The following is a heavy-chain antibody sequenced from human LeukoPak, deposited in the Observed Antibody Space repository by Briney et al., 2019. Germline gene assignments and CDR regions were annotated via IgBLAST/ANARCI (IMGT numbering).Heavy chain of an antibody. CDR3: ARQSFIAGDNWNYVLNGDDALDI. V-gene: IGHV1-18*01. D-gene: IGHD1-7*01. CDR1: GYTFSRYG. CDR2: ITAYDGNT. Sequence: GSSVKVSCKASGYTFSRYGITWVRQAPGQGLEWMGWITAYDGNTNFAQNFQARVTMTTDTSTNTAYMELRSLRSDDTAVYYCARQSFIAGDNWNYVLNGDDALDIWGQGTMVTVSS. J-gene: IGHJ3*02.